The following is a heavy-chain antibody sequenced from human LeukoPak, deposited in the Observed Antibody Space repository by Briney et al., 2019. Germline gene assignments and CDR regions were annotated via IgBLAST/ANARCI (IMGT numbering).Heavy chain of an antibody. CDR3: ARGNWRFDY. CDR2: IYYSGST. D-gene: IGHD1-20*01. V-gene: IGHV4-59*08. J-gene: IGHJ4*02. CDR1: GGSISSYY. Sequence: SETLSLTCTVSGGSISSYYWSWIRQPPGQGLEWIGYIYYSGSTNYNPSLKSRVTISVDTSKNQFSLKLSSVTDAATAVYYCARGNWRFDYWGQGTLVTVSS.